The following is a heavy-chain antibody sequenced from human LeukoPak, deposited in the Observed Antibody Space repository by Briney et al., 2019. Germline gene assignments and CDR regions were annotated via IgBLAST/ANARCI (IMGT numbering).Heavy chain of an antibody. J-gene: IGHJ4*02. D-gene: IGHD3-3*01. CDR2: IRYDGSNK. V-gene: IGHV3-30*02. CDR3: AKSLANYDFWSGLDY. CDR1: GFTVSSNE. Sequence: PGGSLRLSCAASGFTVSSNEMSWVRQAPGKGLEWVAFIRYDGSNKYYADSVKGRFTISRDNSKNTFHLQMNSLRAEDTAVYYCAKSLANYDFWSGLDYWGQGTLVTVSS.